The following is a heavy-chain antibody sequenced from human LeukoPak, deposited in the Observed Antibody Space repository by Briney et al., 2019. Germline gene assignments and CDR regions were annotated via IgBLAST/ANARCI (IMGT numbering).Heavy chain of an antibody. CDR2: IYTSGST. CDR3: ARDQGYYYDSSGYRNFDY. CDR1: GGSISSYY. D-gene: IGHD3-22*01. Sequence: SETLSLTCTVSGGSISSYYWSWIRQRAGKGLEWIGRIYTSGSTNYNPSLKSRVTMSVDTSKNQFSLKLSSVTAADTAVYYCARDQGYYYDSSGYRNFDYWGQGTLVTVSS. V-gene: IGHV4-4*07. J-gene: IGHJ4*02.